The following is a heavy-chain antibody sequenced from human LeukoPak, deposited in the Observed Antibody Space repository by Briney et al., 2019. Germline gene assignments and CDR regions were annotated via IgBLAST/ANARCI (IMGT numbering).Heavy chain of an antibody. Sequence: TGGSLRLSCAASGFTFSSYGMPWVRQAPGKGLEWVAVIWYDGSNKYYADSVKGRFTISRGNSKNTLYLQMNSLRAEDTAVYYCARGLAAAGALTLDYWGQGTLVTVSS. CDR1: GFTFSSYG. CDR3: ARGLAAAGALTLDY. CDR2: IWYDGSNK. V-gene: IGHV3-33*01. D-gene: IGHD6-13*01. J-gene: IGHJ4*02.